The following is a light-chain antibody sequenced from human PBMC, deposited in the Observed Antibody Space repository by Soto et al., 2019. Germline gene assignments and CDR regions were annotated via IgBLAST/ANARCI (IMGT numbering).Light chain of an antibody. V-gene: IGLV1-44*01. CDR3: AAWDDSLNGSYV. Sequence: QSVLTQPPSTSGTPGQRVTISCSGRRSNIGSNTVTWYQQLPGTAPKLLIYSNNQRPSGVPDRFSGSKSGTSASLAISGLQSEDEADYYCAAWDDSLNGSYVFGTGTKSPS. J-gene: IGLJ1*01. CDR1: RSNIGSNT. CDR2: SNN.